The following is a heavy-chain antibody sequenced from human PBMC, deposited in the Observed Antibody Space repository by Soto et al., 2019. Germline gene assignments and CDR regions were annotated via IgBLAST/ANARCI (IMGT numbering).Heavy chain of an antibody. CDR3: ARALGGYDILTGYTGGWYYYYGMDV. Sequence: SQTLSLTCAISGDSVSSNSAAWNWIRQSPSGGLEWLGRTYYGSKWYNDYAVSVKSRITINPDTSKNQVSLHLNSVTPEDTAVYYCARALGGYDILTGYTGGWYYYYGMDVWGQGTTVTVSS. V-gene: IGHV6-1*01. CDR2: TYYGSKWYN. J-gene: IGHJ6*02. CDR1: GDSVSSNSAA. D-gene: IGHD3-9*01.